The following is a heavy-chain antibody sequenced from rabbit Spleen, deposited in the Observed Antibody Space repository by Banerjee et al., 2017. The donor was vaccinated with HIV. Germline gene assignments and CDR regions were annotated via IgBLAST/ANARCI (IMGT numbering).Heavy chain of an antibody. CDR3: AKGDADSGAYGL. D-gene: IGHD4-2*01. CDR2: IYTGNGKS. V-gene: IGHV1S40*01. J-gene: IGHJ4*01. Sequence: QSLEESGGDLVKPGASLTLTCTASGFSFSTSYWICWVRQAPGKGLEWIACIYTGNGKSYYASWAKGRFTISKASSTTVTLQMTSLTAADTATYFCAKGDADSGAYGLWGQGTLVTVS. CDR1: GFSFSTSYW.